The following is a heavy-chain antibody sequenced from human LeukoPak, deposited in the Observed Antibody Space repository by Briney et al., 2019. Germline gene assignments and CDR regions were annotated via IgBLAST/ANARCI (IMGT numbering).Heavy chain of an antibody. D-gene: IGHD5-18*01. CDR3: ARLLLGTRGYSYGSKYYFDY. CDR2: INHSGST. V-gene: IGHV4-34*01. J-gene: IGHJ4*02. Sequence: SETLSLTCAVYGGSFIGYYWSWIRQPPGKGLEWIGEINHSGSTNYNPSLKSRVTISVDTSKNQFSLKLSSVTAADTAVYYCARLLLGTRGYSYGSKYYFDYWGQGTLVTVSS. CDR1: GGSFIGYY.